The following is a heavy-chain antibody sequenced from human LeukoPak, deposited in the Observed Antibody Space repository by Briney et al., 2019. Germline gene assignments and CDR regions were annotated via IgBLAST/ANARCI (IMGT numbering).Heavy chain of an antibody. D-gene: IGHD6-19*01. CDR2: IKPISVVA. CDR1: GYTFTGYY. CDR3: ARENMIAVARKVFSVFDY. V-gene: IGHV1-2*02. J-gene: IGHJ4*02. Sequence: ASVEVCGKASGYTFTGYYMQWGPQAPGHGLEWRGWIKPISVVADYAQKLQGRVPLTSDTSITTAYMELSRIRPDDTAVSYCARENMIAVARKVFSVFDYWGQGTLVTVSS.